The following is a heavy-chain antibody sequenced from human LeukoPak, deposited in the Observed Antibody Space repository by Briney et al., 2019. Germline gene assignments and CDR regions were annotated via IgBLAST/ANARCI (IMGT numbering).Heavy chain of an antibody. V-gene: IGHV1-8*02. CDR2: MNPNSGNT. CDR1: GYTFTSYG. J-gene: IGHJ6*02. Sequence: ASVKVSCKASGYTFTSYGISWVRQATGQGLEWMGWMNPNSGNTGYAQKFQGRVTMTRNTSISTAYMELSSLRSEDTAVYYCARGKYYDFWSGYFYYYYGMDVWGQGTTVTVSS. CDR3: ARGKYYDFWSGYFYYYYGMDV. D-gene: IGHD3-3*01.